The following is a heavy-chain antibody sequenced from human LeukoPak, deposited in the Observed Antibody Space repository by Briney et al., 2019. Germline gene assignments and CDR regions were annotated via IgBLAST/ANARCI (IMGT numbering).Heavy chain of an antibody. Sequence: GGSLRLSCEASGFTFSGAWMTWVRQAPGKGLEWVSAISGSGGSTYYADSVKGRFTISRDNAKNSLYLQMNSLRAEDTAVYYCARGPYYYDSSGPSDYWGQGTLVTVSS. CDR1: GFTFSGAW. J-gene: IGHJ4*02. CDR2: ISGSGGST. D-gene: IGHD3-22*01. V-gene: IGHV3-21*01. CDR3: ARGPYYYDSSGPSDY.